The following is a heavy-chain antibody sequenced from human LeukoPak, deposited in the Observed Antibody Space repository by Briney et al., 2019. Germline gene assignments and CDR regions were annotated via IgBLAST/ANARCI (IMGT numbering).Heavy chain of an antibody. D-gene: IGHD1-1*01. Sequence: PSETLSLTCAVSGYSITTLSYGVWIRQSPGKGLEWIASVYRGVTTYYNPSLRSRVSISVDTSNNHSSLKLTSVTAADTAVYYCGRGFDTNNDRCWVNPWGQGTLVTVSS. CDR1: GYSITTLSY. CDR3: GRGFDTNNDRCWVNP. V-gene: IGHV4-38-2*01. J-gene: IGHJ5*02. CDR2: VYRGVTT.